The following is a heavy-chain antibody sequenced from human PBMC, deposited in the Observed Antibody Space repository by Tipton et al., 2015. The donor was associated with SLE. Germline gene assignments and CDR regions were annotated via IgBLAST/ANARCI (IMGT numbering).Heavy chain of an antibody. CDR1: GYTFTSYY. V-gene: IGHV1-46*03. D-gene: IGHD2-15*01. CDR2: INPSGGST. Sequence: QSGAEVKKPGASVKVSCKASGYTFTSYYMHWVRQAPGQGLEWMRIINPSGGSTSYAQKFQGRVTMTRDTSTSTVYMELSSLRSEDTAVYYCARDLYCSGGSCYRDYWGQGTLVTVSS. J-gene: IGHJ4*02. CDR3: ARDLYCSGGSCYRDY.